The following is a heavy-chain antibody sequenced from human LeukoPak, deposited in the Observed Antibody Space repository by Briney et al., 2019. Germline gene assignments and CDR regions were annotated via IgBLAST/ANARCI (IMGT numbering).Heavy chain of an antibody. V-gene: IGHV3-48*03. J-gene: IGHJ4*02. D-gene: IGHD6-19*01. CDR3: ARVMQWLVFDY. CDR1: GFTFSSYE. CDR2: ISSSGSTI. Sequence: GGSLRLSCAASGFTFSSYEMNWVRQAPGKGLEWVSYISSSGSTIYYADSVKGRFTISRDNAKNSLYLQMNSLRAEDTAVYYCARVMQWLVFDYWGQGTLVTVSS.